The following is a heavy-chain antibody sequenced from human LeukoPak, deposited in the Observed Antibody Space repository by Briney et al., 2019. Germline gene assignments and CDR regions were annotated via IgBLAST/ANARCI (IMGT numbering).Heavy chain of an antibody. J-gene: IGHJ6*03. D-gene: IGHD6-13*01. Sequence: GGSLRLSCAASGFTFSSYEMNWVRQAPGKGLEWVSYISSSGSTIYYADSVKGRFTISRDNAKNSLYLQMNSLRAEDTAVYYCARGVGSSLGYYYYYMDVWGKGTTVTISS. V-gene: IGHV3-48*03. CDR2: ISSSGSTI. CDR3: ARGVGSSLGYYYYYMDV. CDR1: GFTFSSYE.